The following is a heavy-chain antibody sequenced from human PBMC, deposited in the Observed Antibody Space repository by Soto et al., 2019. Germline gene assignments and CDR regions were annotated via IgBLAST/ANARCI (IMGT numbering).Heavy chain of an antibody. J-gene: IGHJ4*02. CDR3: ASTGFLWGFDY. CDR1: GFTFSSYN. D-gene: IGHD3-3*01. V-gene: IGHV3-21*01. CDR2: ISSSSSYI. Sequence: GSLRLSCAASGFTFSSYNMNWVRQAPGKGLEWVSSISSSSSYIYYADSVKGRFTISRDNAKNSLYLQMNSLRAEDTAVYYCASTGFLWGFDYWGQGTRVTVSS.